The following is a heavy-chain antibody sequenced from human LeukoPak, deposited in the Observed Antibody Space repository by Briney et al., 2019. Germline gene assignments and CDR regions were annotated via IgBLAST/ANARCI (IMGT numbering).Heavy chain of an antibody. V-gene: IGHV3-23*01. J-gene: IGHJ2*01. D-gene: IGHD3-10*01. CDR2: ICDDGRST. CDR3: AKGVRGGTWYFDL. CDR1: GFTFSSYR. Sequence: GGSLRLSCAASGFTFSSYRMSCVPQAPGKGLEWVSSICDDGRSTYYADSVKGRFSISRDNSKNTRYLQMNSLKAEDTAVYYFAKGVRGGTWYFDLWGRGTLVTVSS.